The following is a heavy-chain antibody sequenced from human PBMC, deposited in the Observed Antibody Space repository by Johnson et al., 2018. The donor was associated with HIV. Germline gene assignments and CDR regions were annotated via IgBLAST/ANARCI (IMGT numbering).Heavy chain of an antibody. CDR2: IYSGGST. Sequence: MLLVESGGGLVQPGGSLRLSCAASGFTVSSNYMSWVRQAPGKGLEWVSVIYSGGSTYYADSVKGRFTISGDNSKNTLYLQMNSLRAEDTAVYYCVTLVVAPPFDIWGQGTMVTVSS. CDR1: GFTVSSNY. CDR3: VTLVVAPPFDI. D-gene: IGHD2-15*01. J-gene: IGHJ3*02. V-gene: IGHV3-66*01.